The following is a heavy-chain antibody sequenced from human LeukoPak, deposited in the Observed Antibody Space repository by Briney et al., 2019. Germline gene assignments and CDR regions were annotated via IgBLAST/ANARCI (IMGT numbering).Heavy chain of an antibody. D-gene: IGHD4-11*01. J-gene: IGHJ4*02. CDR1: GFTFSSYW. CDR3: AREGLPYSGDY. V-gene: IGHV3-7*01. CDR2: IKGDGSEI. Sequence: GGSLRLSCAASGFTFSSYWMRWVRQTPGKGLEWVANIKGDGSEINYVDSVKGRFTISRDNAKNSLSLRMNSLTADDTGVYYCAREGLPYSGDYWGQGTLVTVSS.